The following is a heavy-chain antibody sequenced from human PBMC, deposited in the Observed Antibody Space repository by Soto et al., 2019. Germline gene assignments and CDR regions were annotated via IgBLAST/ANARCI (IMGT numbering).Heavy chain of an antibody. V-gene: IGHV3-33*01. CDR3: ARDWGDIVVVPAAGPFDY. Sequence: QVQLVESGGGVVQPGRSLRLSCAASGFTFSSYGMHWVRQAPGKGLEWVAVIWYDGSNKYYADSVKGLFTISRDNSKNTLYLQMNSLRAEDTAVYYCARDWGDIVVVPAAGPFDYWGQGTLVTVSS. D-gene: IGHD2-2*01. J-gene: IGHJ4*02. CDR2: IWYDGSNK. CDR1: GFTFSSYG.